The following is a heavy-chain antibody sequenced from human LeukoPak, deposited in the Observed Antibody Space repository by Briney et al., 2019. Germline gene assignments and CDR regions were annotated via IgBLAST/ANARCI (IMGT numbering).Heavy chain of an antibody. CDR2: VYHSGST. D-gene: IGHD3-16*02. CDR3: ARGPYDYVWGSYRHYFDY. Sequence: SETLSLTCSVSGGSISSYYWSWIRQPPGKGLEWIGSVYHSGSTNYNPSLKSRVTISVDTSKNQFSLKLSSVTAADTAVYYCARGPYDYVWGSYRHYFDYWGQGTLVTVSS. CDR1: GGSISSYY. V-gene: IGHV4-59*12. J-gene: IGHJ4*02.